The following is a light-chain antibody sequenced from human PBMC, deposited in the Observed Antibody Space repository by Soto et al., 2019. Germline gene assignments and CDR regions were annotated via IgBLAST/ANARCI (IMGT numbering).Light chain of an antibody. CDR3: NSYRTVSTYV. CDR2: DVG. CDR1: SSDIGGYNF. Sequence: QSVLTQPASVSGSPGQSITIACTGTSSDIGGYNFVSWYQQHPDKAPKLLIYDVGNRPSGVSNRFSGSKSGNTASLTISGLQAEDEAHYYCNSYRTVSTYVFGTGTKLTVL. J-gene: IGLJ1*01. V-gene: IGLV2-14*01.